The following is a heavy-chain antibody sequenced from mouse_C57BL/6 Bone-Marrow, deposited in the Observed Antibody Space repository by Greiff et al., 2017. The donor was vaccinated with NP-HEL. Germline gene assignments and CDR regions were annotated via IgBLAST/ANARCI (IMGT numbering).Heavy chain of an antibody. J-gene: IGHJ1*03. CDR1: GFTFSSYA. Sequence: EVHLVESGEGLVKPGGSLKLSCAASGFTFSSYAMSWVRQTPEKRLEWVAYISSGGDYIYYADPVKGRFTISRDNARNTLYLQMSSLKSEDTAMYYCTRDFFRTTDGYWYFDVWGTGTTVTVSS. CDR2: ISSGGDYI. CDR3: TRDFFRTTDGYWYFDV. V-gene: IGHV5-9-1*02. D-gene: IGHD5-1*01.